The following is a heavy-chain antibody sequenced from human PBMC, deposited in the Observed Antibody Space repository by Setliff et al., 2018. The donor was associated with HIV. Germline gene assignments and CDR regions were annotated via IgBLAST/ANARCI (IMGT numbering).Heavy chain of an antibody. CDR3: ARHDGGGWYVRVLATSFDY. V-gene: IGHV4-39*01. CDR1: AGSVSSSSYY. Sequence: SETLSLTCSVAAGSVSSSSYYWGWIRQPPGKGLEWIGSIYYSGRTYYNPSLKSRVTISVDTSKNQFSLKPSSVTAADTAVYYCARHDGGGWYVRVLATSFDYWGQGTLVTVSS. D-gene: IGHD6-19*01. J-gene: IGHJ4*02. CDR2: IYYSGRT.